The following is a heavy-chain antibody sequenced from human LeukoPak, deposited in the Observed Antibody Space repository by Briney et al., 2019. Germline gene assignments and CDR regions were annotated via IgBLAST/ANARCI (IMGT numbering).Heavy chain of an antibody. D-gene: IGHD4-23*01. Sequence: GGSLRLSCAASGFTFSSYAISWVRQAPGKGLEWVAAISGSGGSTYYADSVKGRFTISRDNSRNTLYLQMNSLRAEDTAVYYCARDSMTTVVTGGNYFDYWGQGTLVTVSS. CDR3: ARDSMTTVVTGGNYFDY. CDR2: ISGSGGST. CDR1: GFTFSSYA. V-gene: IGHV3-23*01. J-gene: IGHJ4*02.